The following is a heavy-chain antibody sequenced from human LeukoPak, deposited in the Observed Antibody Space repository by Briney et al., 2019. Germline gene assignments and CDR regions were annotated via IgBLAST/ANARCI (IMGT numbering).Heavy chain of an antibody. CDR2: ISAYNGNT. CDR3: ARDSSRNDFWSGYYTVGYFDY. V-gene: IGHV1-18*01. J-gene: IGHJ4*02. Sequence: ASVKVSCKASGYTFTSYGISWVRQDPGQGLEWMGWISAYNGNTNYAQKLQGRVTMTTDSSTSTAYMALRSLRSDDTAVYYCARDSSRNDFWSGYYTVGYFDYWGQGTLVTVSS. CDR1: GYTFTSYG. D-gene: IGHD3-3*01.